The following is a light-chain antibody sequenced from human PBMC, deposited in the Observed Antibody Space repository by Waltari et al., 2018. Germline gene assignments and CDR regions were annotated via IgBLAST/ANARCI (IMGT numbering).Light chain of an antibody. Sequence: EIVMTQSPATLSVSPGERATLSCRASQIVSSNLAWYQQKPGQAPRLLIYGASTRATGIPARFSGSGSGTEFTLTISSLQSEDFAVYYCQQYYHWQETFGQGTKVEIK. CDR2: GAS. J-gene: IGKJ1*01. CDR3: QQYYHWQET. CDR1: QIVSSN. V-gene: IGKV3-15*01.